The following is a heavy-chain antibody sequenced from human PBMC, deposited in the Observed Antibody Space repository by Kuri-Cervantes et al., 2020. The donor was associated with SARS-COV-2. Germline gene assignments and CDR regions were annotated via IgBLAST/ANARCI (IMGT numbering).Heavy chain of an antibody. CDR1: GYSISSGYY. V-gene: IGHV4-61*01. CDR3: ARAPVSAFDI. CDR2: IYYSGST. J-gene: IGHJ3*02. Sequence: SEILSLTCTVSGYSISSGYYWGWIRQPPGKGLEWIGYIYYSGSTNYNPSLKSRVTISVDTSKNQFSLKLSSVTAADTAVYYCARAPVSAFDIWGQGTMVTVSS.